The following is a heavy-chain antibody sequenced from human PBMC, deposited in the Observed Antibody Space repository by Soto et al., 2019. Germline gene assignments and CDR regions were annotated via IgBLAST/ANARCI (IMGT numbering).Heavy chain of an antibody. D-gene: IGHD2-8*01. Sequence: PSETLSLTCAVSGGSFTSNNWWTWVRLPPRQEPGGVEEIYRTGSTNYHPAINSRGTITLDKSEKQCACKVTSLTPADMAVYYVASRDSGPGVDYWGQGTLVTVSS. J-gene: IGHJ4*02. CDR1: GGSFTSNNW. V-gene: IGHV4-4*02. CDR2: IYRTGST. CDR3: ASRDSGPGVDY.